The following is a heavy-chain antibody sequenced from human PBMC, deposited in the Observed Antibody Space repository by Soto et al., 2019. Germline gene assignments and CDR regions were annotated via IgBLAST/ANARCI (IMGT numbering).Heavy chain of an antibody. V-gene: IGHV3-48*04. CDR1: GFTFGSFS. D-gene: IGHD1-1*01. Sequence: GGSLRLSCAASGFTFGSFSRNWVRQAPGKGLEWIAYIRSSDGTIYYADFVKGRFTVSRDDANKSLYLQMNSLRAEDTAMYFCARDWTYAFDYWGQGTLVTVSS. CDR2: IRSSDGTI. CDR3: ARDWTYAFDY. J-gene: IGHJ4*02.